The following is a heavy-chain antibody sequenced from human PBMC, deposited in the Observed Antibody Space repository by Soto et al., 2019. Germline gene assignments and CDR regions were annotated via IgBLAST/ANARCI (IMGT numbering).Heavy chain of an antibody. J-gene: IGHJ6*02. D-gene: IGHD3-22*01. CDR3: AKDGRRSRSYYDAEIGLYGMYV. CDR1: GFTFNNYG. CDR2: KSFDGNNK. V-gene: IGHV3-30*18. Sequence: QVQLVESGGGVVQPGRSLRLSCAPSGFTFNNYGMHWVRQAPGKGLEWLALKSFDGNNKHYADSVSGRFTISRDNSMNTLYLQMNSLRAEDTAVYYCAKDGRRSRSYYDAEIGLYGMYVWGQGTTATASS.